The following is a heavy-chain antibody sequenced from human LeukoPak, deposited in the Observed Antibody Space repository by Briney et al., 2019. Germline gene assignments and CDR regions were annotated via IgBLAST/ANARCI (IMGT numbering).Heavy chain of an antibody. D-gene: IGHD3-22*01. J-gene: IGHJ4*02. CDR3: ARRRDSSDGKDFDY. CDR1: GFTFSSYA. Sequence: GGSLRLSCAASGFTFSSYALSWVPKPQGKGLEWVSAISGSGGNTDCADSVKGRFTISRDNSKNTLYLQMISLRAEDTAVYYCARRRDSSDGKDFDYWGQGTLVTVSS. CDR2: ISGSGGNT. V-gene: IGHV3-23*01.